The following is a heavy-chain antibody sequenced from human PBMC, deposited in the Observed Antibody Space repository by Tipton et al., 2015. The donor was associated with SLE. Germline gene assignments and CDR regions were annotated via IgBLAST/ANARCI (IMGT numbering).Heavy chain of an antibody. CDR1: GGSLSSYY. CDR3: ARYWTTRGFDY. V-gene: IGHV4-34*01. J-gene: IGHJ4*02. Sequence: TLSLTCDVYGGSLSSYYWSWIRQSPGKGLEWIGEVNNSGTSNYNPSLKSRVGISADTSKNKFTLNMTSVTAADTAVYYCARYWTTRGFDYWGQGTLVTVSS. D-gene: IGHD3/OR15-3a*01. CDR2: VNNSGTS.